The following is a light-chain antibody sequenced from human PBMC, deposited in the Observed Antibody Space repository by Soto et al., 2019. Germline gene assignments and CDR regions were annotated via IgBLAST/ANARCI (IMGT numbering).Light chain of an antibody. Sequence: QSVLTQPPSVSGAPGQRVTISCTVSGSTFGAGSDVHWYQQVPGTAPKLLISYNTNRPSGVPDRFSGSNSGTSASLAISGLQPEDEADYYCQCYDSSMTVLFGGGTKLTVL. CDR3: QCYDSSMTVL. J-gene: IGLJ2*01. V-gene: IGLV1-40*01. CDR2: YNT. CDR1: GSTFGAGSD.